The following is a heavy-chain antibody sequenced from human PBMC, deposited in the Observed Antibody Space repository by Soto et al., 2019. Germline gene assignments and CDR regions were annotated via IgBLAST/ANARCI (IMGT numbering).Heavy chain of an antibody. CDR2: INSDGSST. V-gene: IGHV3-74*01. Sequence: GGSLRLSCAASGFTFSSYWMHWVRQAPGKGLVWVSRINSDGSSTSYADSVKGRFTISRDNAKNTLYLQMNSLRAEDTAVYYCARELSIAAPFPAGYMDVWGKGTTVTVSS. D-gene: IGHD6-6*01. J-gene: IGHJ6*03. CDR3: ARELSIAAPFPAGYMDV. CDR1: GFTFSSYW.